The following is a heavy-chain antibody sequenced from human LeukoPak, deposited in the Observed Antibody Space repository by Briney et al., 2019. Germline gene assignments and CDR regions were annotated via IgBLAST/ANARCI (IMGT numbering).Heavy chain of an antibody. CDR2: INHSGST. CDR1: GGSFSGYY. V-gene: IGHV4-34*01. J-gene: IGHJ5*02. D-gene: IGHD4-17*01. Sequence: SETLSLTCAVYGGSFSGYYWSWIRQPPGKGLELIGEINHSGSTNYNPSLKSRVTISVDTSKNQFSLKLSSVTAADTAVYYCARGRGRWVTTGWFDPWGQGTLVTVSS. CDR3: ARGRGRWVTTGWFDP.